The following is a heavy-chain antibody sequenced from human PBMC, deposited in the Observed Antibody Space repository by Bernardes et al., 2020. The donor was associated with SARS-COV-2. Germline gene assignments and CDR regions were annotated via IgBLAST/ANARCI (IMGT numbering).Heavy chain of an antibody. V-gene: IGHV3-53*01. CDR1: GFTVSSNY. CDR2: IYSGGTT. J-gene: IGHJ4*02. Sequence: GGSLRLSCVTSGFTVSSNYMNWVRQAPGKGLEWVSVIYSGGTTYYADFVKGRFTISRDNSKNTLYLQMNSLRAEDTAVYYCARMALVRYSYDYYFDSWGQGTLVTVSS. D-gene: IGHD5-18*01. CDR3: ARMALVRYSYDYYFDS.